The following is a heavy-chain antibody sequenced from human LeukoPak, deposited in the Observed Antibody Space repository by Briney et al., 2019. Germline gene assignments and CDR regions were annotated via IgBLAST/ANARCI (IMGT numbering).Heavy chain of an antibody. D-gene: IGHD5-18*01. CDR2: INHSGST. Sequence: SETLSLTCAVYGGSFSGYYWSWIRQPPGKGLEWIGEINHSGSTNYNPSLKSRVTISVDTSKNQFSLKLSSVPASYTAVYYFARDPWIQLQETKKDYFDYWGQGTLVTVSS. CDR3: ARDPWIQLQETKKDYFDY. V-gene: IGHV4-34*01. J-gene: IGHJ4*02. CDR1: GGSFSGYY.